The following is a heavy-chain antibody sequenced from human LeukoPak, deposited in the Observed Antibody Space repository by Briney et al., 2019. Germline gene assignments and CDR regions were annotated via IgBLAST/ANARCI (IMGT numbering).Heavy chain of an antibody. CDR2: INQGGRT. CDR3: ARGKRVWFGELMTSFSYFYIDV. Sequence: PSETLSLTCAVNGGSFSDYLWTWIRQSPGKGLEWIGDINQGGRTNFNPSLKSRVTISADRSKYHFSLTLRSVTAADTAVYYCARGKRVWFGELMTSFSYFYIDVWGRGTTVIVSS. CDR1: GGSFSDYL. D-gene: IGHD3-10*01. V-gene: IGHV4-34*01. J-gene: IGHJ6*03.